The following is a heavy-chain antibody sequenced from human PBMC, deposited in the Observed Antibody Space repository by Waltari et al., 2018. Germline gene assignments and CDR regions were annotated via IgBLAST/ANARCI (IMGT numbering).Heavy chain of an antibody. V-gene: IGHV4-59*01. J-gene: IGHJ4*02. CDR2: IYYSGNT. Sequence: QVLLQESGPGQVRPSETLSLTCTVSGGSISGYFWSWTRQPPGKGLEWSGNIYYSGNTNYTPSLKSRVTISVDTSKNQFSLKLSSVTAADTAVYYCAREFTYYDILTGYYSGPSEHWGQGTLVTVSS. CDR1: GGSISGYF. D-gene: IGHD3-9*01. CDR3: AREFTYYDILTGYYSGPSEH.